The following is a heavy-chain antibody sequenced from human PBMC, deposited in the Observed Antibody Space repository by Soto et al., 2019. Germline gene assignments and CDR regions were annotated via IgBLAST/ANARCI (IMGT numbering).Heavy chain of an antibody. CDR3: ARAVGDYVWGSYRRALDY. V-gene: IGHV4-30-4*01. J-gene: IGHJ4*02. Sequence: PSETLSLTCTVSGGSISSGDYYWSWIRQPPGKGLEWIGYIYYSGSTYYNPSLKSRVTISVDTSKNQFSLKLSSVTAADTAVYYCARAVGDYVWGSYRRALDYWGQGTLVTV. CDR2: IYYSGST. CDR1: GGSISSGDYY. D-gene: IGHD3-16*02.